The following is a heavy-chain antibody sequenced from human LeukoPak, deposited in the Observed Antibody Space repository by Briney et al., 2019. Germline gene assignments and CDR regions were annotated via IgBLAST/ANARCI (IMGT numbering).Heavy chain of an antibody. CDR3: ARDQCSSASCYEGDFDY. J-gene: IGHJ4*02. V-gene: IGHV1-3*01. CDR1: GYTFTSYV. Sequence: ASVKVSCKASGYTFTSYVMHWVRQAPGQRLEWMGWINAGNGNTKYSQKFQGRVTITRDTSASTAYMELSSLRCEDTAVYFCARDQCSSASCYEGDFDYWDQGTLVTISS. CDR2: INAGNGNT. D-gene: IGHD2-2*01.